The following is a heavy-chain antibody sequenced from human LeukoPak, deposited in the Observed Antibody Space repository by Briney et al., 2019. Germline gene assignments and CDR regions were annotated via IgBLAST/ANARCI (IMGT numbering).Heavy chain of an antibody. CDR1: GYTFTGYY. V-gene: IGHV1-2*02. CDR2: LNPDSGAT. Sequence: ASVKVSCKASGYTFTGYYMHWVRQAPGQGLEWMGWLNPDSGATNYAQKFQGGVTMTRDTSISTAYMDLSRLRSDDTAIYYCARDPSNYIDYWGQGSLVTVSS. J-gene: IGHJ4*02. CDR3: ARDPSNYIDY. D-gene: IGHD1-1*01.